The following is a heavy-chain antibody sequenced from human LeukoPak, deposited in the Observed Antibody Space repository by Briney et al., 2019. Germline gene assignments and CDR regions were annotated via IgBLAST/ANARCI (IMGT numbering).Heavy chain of an antibody. Sequence: ASVKISCKVSGYTFTHYYMHWVQQAPGKGLKWMGLVDPEDGETIYAEKFQGRVTITADTSTDTAYMELSSLRSEDTAVYYCANRIDGSLGFDPWGQGTLVTVSS. J-gene: IGHJ5*02. V-gene: IGHV1-69-2*01. CDR3: ANRIDGSLGFDP. CDR2: VDPEDGET. CDR1: GYTFTHYY. D-gene: IGHD2/OR15-2a*01.